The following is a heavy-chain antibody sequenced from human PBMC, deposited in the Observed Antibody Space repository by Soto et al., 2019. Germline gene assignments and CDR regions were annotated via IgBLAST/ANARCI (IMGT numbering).Heavy chain of an antibody. CDR3: ARGGGVGVAGSAAFDM. CDR2: INPATGAA. J-gene: IGHJ3*02. V-gene: IGHV1-2*02. CDR1: GYPVTAYY. D-gene: IGHD3-3*01. Sequence: QLHLVQSGAVVKKPGASVTVSCSASGYPVTAYYMHWVRQAPGRGLEWIGGINPATGAAKYTQTFQGRVTLTRDTSTGTVFMELRGLTSEDTAVFYCARGGGVGVAGSAAFDMWGQGTLVTVSS.